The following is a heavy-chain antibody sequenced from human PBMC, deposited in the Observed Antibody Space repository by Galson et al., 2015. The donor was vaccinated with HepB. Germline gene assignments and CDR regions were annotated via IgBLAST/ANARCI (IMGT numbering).Heavy chain of an antibody. D-gene: IGHD2-21*01. CDR2: IDPSDSYT. CDR3: ARQTTPSAYCGGDCYSAMDV. J-gene: IGHJ6*03. Sequence: QSGAEVKKPGESLRISCKGSGYSFTSYWISWVRQMPGKGLEWMGRIDPSDSYTNYSPSFQGHVTISADKSISTAYLQWSSLKASDTAMYYCARQTTPSAYCGGDCYSAMDVWGKGTTVTVSS. CDR1: GYSFTSYW. V-gene: IGHV5-10-1*01.